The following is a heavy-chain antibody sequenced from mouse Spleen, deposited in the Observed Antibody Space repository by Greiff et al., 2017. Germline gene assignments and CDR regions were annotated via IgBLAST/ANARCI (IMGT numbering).Heavy chain of an antibody. Sequence: QVQLQQSGAELAKPGASVKMSCKASGYTFTSYWMHWVKQRPGQGLEWIGYINPSTGYTEYNQKFKDKATLTADKSSSTAYMQLSSLTSEDSAVYYCARRSSGYGNAMDYWGQGTSVTVSS. CDR2: INPSTGYT. CDR3: ARRSSGYGNAMDY. CDR1: GYTFTSYW. V-gene: IGHV1-7*01. J-gene: IGHJ4*01. D-gene: IGHD3-1*01.